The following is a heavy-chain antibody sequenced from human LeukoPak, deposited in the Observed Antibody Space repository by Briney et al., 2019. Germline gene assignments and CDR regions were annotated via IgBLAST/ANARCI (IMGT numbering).Heavy chain of an antibody. CDR2: INGDGSRT. D-gene: IGHD2-15*01. V-gene: IGHV3-74*01. CDR3: TRAGQAYCLDH. J-gene: IGHJ4*02. CDR1: GFTFSNYW. Sequence: GGSLRLSCAASGFTFSNYWMHWVRQAPGKGLVWVSRINGDGSRTIYADSVKGRFIISRDNAKNTLYLQMNSLRVDDTAVYYCTRAGQAYCLDHWGQGNLVTVSS.